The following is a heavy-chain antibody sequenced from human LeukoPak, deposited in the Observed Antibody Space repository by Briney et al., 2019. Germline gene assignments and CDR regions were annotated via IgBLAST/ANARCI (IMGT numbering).Heavy chain of an antibody. D-gene: IGHD5-12*01. V-gene: IGHV3-11*01. CDR2: ISSSGSTI. CDR1: GFTFSDYY. CDR3: ARDPPYSGRPLALY. J-gene: IGHJ4*02. Sequence: KTGGSLRLSCAASGFTFSDYYMSWIRQAPGKGLEWVSYISSSGSTIYYADSVKGRFTISRDNAKNSLYLQMNSLRAEDTAVYYCARDPPYSGRPLALYWGQGTLVTVSS.